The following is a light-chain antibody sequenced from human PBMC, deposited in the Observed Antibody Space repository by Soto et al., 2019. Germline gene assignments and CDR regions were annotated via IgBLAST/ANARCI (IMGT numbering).Light chain of an antibody. CDR1: SSNIGAGYD. V-gene: IGLV1-40*01. Sequence: QSVLTQPPSVSGAPGQRVTISCTGSSSNIGAGYDVHWYQQLPGTAPKLLIYGNSNRPSGDPDRFSGSKSGTSASLAITGLQAEDEADYYCQSYDSSLSGVSYVFGTGTKGTVL. CDR2: GNS. J-gene: IGLJ1*01. CDR3: QSYDSSLSGVSYV.